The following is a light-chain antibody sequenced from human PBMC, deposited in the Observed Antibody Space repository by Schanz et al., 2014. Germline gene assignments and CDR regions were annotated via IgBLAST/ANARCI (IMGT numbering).Light chain of an antibody. V-gene: IGLV2-14*03. CDR3: SSYTSSAPLGVV. Sequence: QSALTQPASVSGSPGQSITISCTGTSSDVGSYNYVSWYQQHPGKAPKLMISAVSDRPSGVSNRFSGSKSGKTASLTISGLQAEDEADYYCSSYTSSAPLGVVFGGGTKVTVL. CDR2: AVS. J-gene: IGLJ2*01. CDR1: SSDVGSYNY.